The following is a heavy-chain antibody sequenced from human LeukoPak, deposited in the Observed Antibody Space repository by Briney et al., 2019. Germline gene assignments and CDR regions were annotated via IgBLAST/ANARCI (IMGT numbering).Heavy chain of an antibody. Sequence: PGRSLSLSCVASGFTFKTYHMNWVRQAPGKGLEWLSGITSGASVIYYADSVKGRFTISRDDAMNSVFLQMSGLTVDDTAVYYCARKRLADLGDDTSFGGTPFDSWGQGTLVIVSS. D-gene: IGHD3-16*01. CDR2: ITSGASVI. CDR3: ARKRLADLGDDTSFGGTPFDS. CDR1: GFTFKTYH. V-gene: IGHV3-48*03. J-gene: IGHJ4*02.